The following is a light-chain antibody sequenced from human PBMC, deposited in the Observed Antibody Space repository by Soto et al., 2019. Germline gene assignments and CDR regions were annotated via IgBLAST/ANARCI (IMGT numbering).Light chain of an antibody. CDR1: SSDVGGYNY. Sequence: QSALTQPASVSGSPGQSITISCTGTSSDVGGYNYVSWYQQYPGKAPKILIYEVTTRPSEVSDRFSGSKSGNTASLTISGLQAEDDADYYCSSFTSRFTFNYVFGTGTKLTVL. CDR3: SSFTSRFTFNYV. CDR2: EVT. V-gene: IGLV2-14*01. J-gene: IGLJ1*01.